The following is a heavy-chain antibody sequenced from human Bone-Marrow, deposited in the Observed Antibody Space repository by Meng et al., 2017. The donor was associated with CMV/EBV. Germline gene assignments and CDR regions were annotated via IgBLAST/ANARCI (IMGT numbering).Heavy chain of an antibody. CDR1: GFTFSDYS. Sequence: GESLKISCAASGFTFSDYSMNWVRQAPGKGLQWVASISTTSADKFYTDSLKGRFTISKYNAKNSLYLQMNSLRAEDTALYYCVRDYCVNGICYDAFTLWGQGTMVTVSS. V-gene: IGHV3-21*01. D-gene: IGHD2-8*01. CDR2: ISTTSADK. CDR3: VRDYCVNGICYDAFTL. J-gene: IGHJ3*01.